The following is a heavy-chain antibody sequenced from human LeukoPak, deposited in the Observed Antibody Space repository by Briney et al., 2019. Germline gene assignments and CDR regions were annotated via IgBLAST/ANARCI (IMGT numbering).Heavy chain of an antibody. Sequence: PGGSLRLSCAASGFTFSTYAMSWVRQAPGKELEWVSLIGGSDGRTRYADSVKGRFTISRDNSKNTLYLEMNSLRAEDTAVYYCAKDSSSYDWGYMDVWGKGTTVTISS. CDR1: GFTFSTYA. D-gene: IGHD3-22*01. V-gene: IGHV3-23*01. CDR3: AKDSSSYDWGYMDV. J-gene: IGHJ6*03. CDR2: IGGSDGRT.